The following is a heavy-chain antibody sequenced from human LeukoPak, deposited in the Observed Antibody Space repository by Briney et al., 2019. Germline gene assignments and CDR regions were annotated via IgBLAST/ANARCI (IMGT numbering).Heavy chain of an antibody. Sequence: SQTLSLTCTVSGGSISSGSYYWSWIRQPAGKGLEWIGRIYTSGSTNYNPSLKSRVTISVDTSKNQFSLKLSSVTAADTAVYYCAGLIGSGYIIDYWGQGTLVTVSS. V-gene: IGHV4-61*02. CDR1: GGSISSGSYY. D-gene: IGHD3-22*01. J-gene: IGHJ4*02. CDR2: IYTSGST. CDR3: AGLIGSGYIIDY.